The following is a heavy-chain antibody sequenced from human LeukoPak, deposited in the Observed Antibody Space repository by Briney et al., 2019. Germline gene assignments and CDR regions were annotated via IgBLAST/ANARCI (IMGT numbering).Heavy chain of an antibody. Sequence: ASVKVSCKASGYTFTGYYMHWVRQALGQGLVWMGWINPNSGGTNYAQKFQGRVTMTRDTSISTAYMELSRLRSDDTAVYYCARDYGDYHFDYWGQGTLVTVSS. J-gene: IGHJ4*02. CDR3: ARDYGDYHFDY. V-gene: IGHV1-2*02. D-gene: IGHD4-17*01. CDR2: INPNSGGT. CDR1: GYTFTGYY.